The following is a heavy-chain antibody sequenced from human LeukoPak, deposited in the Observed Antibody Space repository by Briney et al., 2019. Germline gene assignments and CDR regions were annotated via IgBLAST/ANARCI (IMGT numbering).Heavy chain of an antibody. J-gene: IGHJ4*02. CDR3: AKVGLWLRGGYSYGYYDY. CDR1: GFTFSSYA. Sequence: PGGSLRLSCAASGFTFSSYAMSWVRQAPGKGLEWVSAISGSGGSTYYADSVKGRFTISRDNSKNTLYLQTNSLRAEDTAVYYCAKVGLWLRGGYSYGYYDYWGQGTLVTVS. D-gene: IGHD5-18*01. CDR2: ISGSGGST. V-gene: IGHV3-23*01.